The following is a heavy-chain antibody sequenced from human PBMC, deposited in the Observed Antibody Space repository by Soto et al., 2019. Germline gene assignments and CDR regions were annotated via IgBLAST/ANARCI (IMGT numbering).Heavy chain of an antibody. CDR1: GFTFSSYG. J-gene: IGHJ6*02. CDR3: AKDGAATPPDDYYYGMDV. CDR2: ISYDGSNK. V-gene: IGHV3-30*18. Sequence: GGSLRLSCAASGFTFSSYGMHWVRQAPGKGLEWVAVISYDGSNKYYADSLKGRFTISRDNSKNTLYLQMSSLRAEDTAVYYCAKDGAATPPDDYYYGMDVWGQGTTVTVSS. D-gene: IGHD2-2*02.